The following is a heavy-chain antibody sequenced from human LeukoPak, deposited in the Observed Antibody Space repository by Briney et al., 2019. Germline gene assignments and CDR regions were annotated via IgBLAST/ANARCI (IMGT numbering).Heavy chain of an antibody. CDR1: GFTFSSYW. V-gene: IGHV3-7*01. CDR3: ARVLLGAYSSEPDY. D-gene: IGHD6-25*01. J-gene: IGHJ4*02. CDR2: IKQDGSEK. Sequence: RTGGSLRLSCAASGFTFSSYWMSWVRQAPGKGLEWVANIKQDGSEKYYVDSVKGRFTISRDNARNSLYLQMNSLRAEDTAMYYCARVLLGAYSSEPDYWGQGTLVTVSS.